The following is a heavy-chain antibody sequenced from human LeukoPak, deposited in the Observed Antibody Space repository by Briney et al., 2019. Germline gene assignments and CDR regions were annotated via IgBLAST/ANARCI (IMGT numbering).Heavy chain of an antibody. CDR1: GGSFSGYY. CDR2: INHSGST. J-gene: IGHJ5*02. Sequence: SETLSLTCAVYGGSFSGYYWSWIRQPPGKGLEWIGEINHSGSTNYNPSLKSRVTISVDTSMNQFSLKLSSVTAADTAVYYCASRDYVWGSYRKNWFDHWGQGTLVTVFS. V-gene: IGHV4-34*01. D-gene: IGHD3-16*02. CDR3: ASRDYVWGSYRKNWFDH.